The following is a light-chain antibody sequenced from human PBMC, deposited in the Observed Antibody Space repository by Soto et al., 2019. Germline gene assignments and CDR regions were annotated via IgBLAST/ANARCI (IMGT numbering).Light chain of an antibody. CDR3: QQYNSWPLV. V-gene: IGKV3-15*01. Sequence: EIVMTQSPATLSVSPGERATLSRRASQSVSSKLAWYQQKPGQSPRLVIYGASTRATGIPARFSGSGSGTEFTLTISSLQSEDFAVYYCQQYNSWPLVFGGGTKVEIK. J-gene: IGKJ4*01. CDR2: GAS. CDR1: QSVSSK.